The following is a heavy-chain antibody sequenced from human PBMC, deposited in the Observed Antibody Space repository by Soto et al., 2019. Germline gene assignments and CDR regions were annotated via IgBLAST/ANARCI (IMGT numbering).Heavy chain of an antibody. D-gene: IGHD4-17*01. CDR2: IYYSGST. J-gene: IGHJ4*02. CDR1: GGSISSGGYY. V-gene: IGHV4-31*03. CDR3: AREFVTTVTSLEYYFDY. Sequence: SETLSLTCTVSGGSISSGGYYWSWIRQHPGKGLEWIGYIYYSGSTYYNPSLKSRVTISVDTSKNQFSLKLSSVTAADTAVYYCAREFVTTVTSLEYYFDYWGQGTLVTVSS.